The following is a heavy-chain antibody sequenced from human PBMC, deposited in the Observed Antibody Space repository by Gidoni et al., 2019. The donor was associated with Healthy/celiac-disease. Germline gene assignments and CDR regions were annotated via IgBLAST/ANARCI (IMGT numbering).Heavy chain of an antibody. CDR1: GFAFSSYW. D-gene: IGHD1-26*01. J-gene: IGHJ6*02. CDR2: IKQDGSEK. V-gene: IGHV3-7*01. Sequence: EVQLVESGGGWVRPGGTLRLSCAASGFAFSSYWMSWVRQAPGKGLEWVANIKQDGSEKYYVDSVKGRFTISRDNAKNSLYLQMNSLIAADTAVYYCANTPYREGGMDVWGQGTTVTVSS. CDR3: ANTPYREGGMDV.